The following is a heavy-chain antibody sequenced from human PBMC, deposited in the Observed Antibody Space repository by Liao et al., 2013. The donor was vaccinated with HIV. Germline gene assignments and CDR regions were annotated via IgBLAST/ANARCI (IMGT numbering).Heavy chain of an antibody. D-gene: IGHD6-13*01. CDR2: VYTSGST. CDR1: GVSISRGSYY. CDR3: ARDVPQGIAAGYTDS. Sequence: QVQLQESGPRLVKPSQTLSLTCTVSGVSISRGSYYWSWIRQPAGKGPEWIGRVYTSGSTNYNPSLKSRVSISIDTSKNQFFLKLSSVTAADTAVYYCARDVPQGIAAGYTDSWGQGTLVTVSS. V-gene: IGHV4-61*02. J-gene: IGHJ4*02.